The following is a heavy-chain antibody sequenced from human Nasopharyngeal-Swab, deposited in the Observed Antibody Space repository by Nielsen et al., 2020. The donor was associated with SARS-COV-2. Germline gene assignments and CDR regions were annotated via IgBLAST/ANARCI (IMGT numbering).Heavy chain of an antibody. D-gene: IGHD3-9*01. J-gene: IGHJ4*02. CDR2: VNGNGADT. CDR3: AKDLTGYYAPLDQ. Sequence: GESLKISCAASGFTFTSYAMNWVCQAPGKGLEWLSAVNGNGADTYYADSVKGRFTISKDNSKNTLYLRMNSLRAEDTAVYYCAKDLTGYYAPLDQWGQGVLVTVSS. CDR1: GFTFTSYA. V-gene: IGHV3-23*01.